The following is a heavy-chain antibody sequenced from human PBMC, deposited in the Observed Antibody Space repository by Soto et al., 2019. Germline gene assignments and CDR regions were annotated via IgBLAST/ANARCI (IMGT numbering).Heavy chain of an antibody. D-gene: IGHD3-22*01. V-gene: IGHV3-30-3*01. CDR1: GFTFSSYA. CDR3: ARDDSSGYYDYYGMDV. Sequence: PGGSLRLSCAASGFTFSSYAMHWVRQAPGKGLEWVAVISYDGSNKYYADSVKGRFTISRDNSKDTLYLQMNSLRAEDTAVYYCARDDSSGYYDYYGMDVWGQGTTVTVSS. CDR2: ISYDGSNK. J-gene: IGHJ6*02.